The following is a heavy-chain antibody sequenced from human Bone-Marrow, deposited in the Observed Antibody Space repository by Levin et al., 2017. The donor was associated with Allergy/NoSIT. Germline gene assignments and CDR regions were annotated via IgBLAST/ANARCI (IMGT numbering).Heavy chain of an antibody. CDR1: GFTFSSYG. J-gene: IGHJ4*02. V-gene: IGHV3-30*18. Sequence: GGSLRLSCAASGFTFSSYGMHWVRQAPGKGLEWVAVISYDGSNKYYADSVKGRFTISRDNSKNTLYLQMNSLRAEDTAVYYCAKDPRLKPMVRGVSGAFDYWGQGTLVTVSS. D-gene: IGHD3-10*01. CDR3: AKDPRLKPMVRGVSGAFDY. CDR2: ISYDGSNK.